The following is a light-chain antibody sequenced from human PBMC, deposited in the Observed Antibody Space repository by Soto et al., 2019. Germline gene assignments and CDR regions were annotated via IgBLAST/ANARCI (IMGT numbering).Light chain of an antibody. V-gene: IGKV1-5*01. CDR3: QQYKSYSRM. Sequence: DIQMTQSPSTLSASVGDRVTITCRASQSISSWLAWYQQKPGKAPKLLIYDASTLESGVPSRFTGRGSGTEFTRTISSLQAEDFATYYCQQYKSYSRMFGQGTKVEIK. J-gene: IGKJ1*01. CDR1: QSISSW. CDR2: DAS.